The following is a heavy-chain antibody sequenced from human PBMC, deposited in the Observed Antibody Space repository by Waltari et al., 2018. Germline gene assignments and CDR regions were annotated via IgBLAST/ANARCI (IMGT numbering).Heavy chain of an antibody. J-gene: IGHJ4*02. Sequence: QVQLVQSGAEVKKPGASVKVSCKASGYTFTGYYMHWVRQAPGQGLEWMGWSNPNSGGTNYAQKVQGRVTMTRETSISTAYMELSRLRSDDTAVYYCARGRSGYYPDYWGQGTLVTVSS. CDR1: GYTFTGYY. V-gene: IGHV1-2*02. CDR2: SNPNSGGT. D-gene: IGHD3-22*01. CDR3: ARGRSGYYPDY.